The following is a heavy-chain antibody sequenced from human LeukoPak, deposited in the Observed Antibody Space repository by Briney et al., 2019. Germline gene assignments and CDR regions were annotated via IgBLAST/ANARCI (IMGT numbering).Heavy chain of an antibody. V-gene: IGHV4-39*07. D-gene: IGHD3-10*01. CDR3: ARDRVYYYGMDV. CDR2: IYYSGST. CDR1: GGSISGSSYY. J-gene: IGHJ6*02. Sequence: SETLSLTFTVSGGSISGSSYYWGWIRPPPGKGLEWIGSIYYSGSTYYNPSLKSRVTISVDTSKNQFSLKLSSVTAADTAVYYCARDRVYYYGMDVWGQGTTVTVSS.